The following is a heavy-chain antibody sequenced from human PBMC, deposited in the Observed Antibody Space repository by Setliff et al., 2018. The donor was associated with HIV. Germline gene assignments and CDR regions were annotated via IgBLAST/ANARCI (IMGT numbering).Heavy chain of an antibody. J-gene: IGHJ3*02. CDR2: IWYNGGKT. V-gene: IGHV3-30*02. CDR1: GFTFSSYG. CDR3: VKDGDYRNGDYDAFDI. D-gene: IGHD4-17*01. Sequence: AGGSLRLSCAASGFTFSSYGMHWVRQAPGKGLEWVAFIWYNGGKTYYADSVQGRFTISRDNSKSTVDLQMTSLTAEDTAVYYCVKDGDYRNGDYDAFDIWGQGTMVTVSS.